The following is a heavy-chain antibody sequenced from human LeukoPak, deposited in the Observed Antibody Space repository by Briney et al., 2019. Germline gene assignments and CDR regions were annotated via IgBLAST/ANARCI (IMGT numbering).Heavy chain of an antibody. Sequence: GGSLRLSCAASRFTFSSYAMNWVRQAPGKGLEWVAVISYDGSKQYHADSVKGRFTISRDNSRNTLYLQMNSLRVGDTAVYYCARDKSKGGDALDIWGQGTMVTVSS. J-gene: IGHJ3*02. V-gene: IGHV3-30*04. CDR1: RFTFSSYA. D-gene: IGHD1-26*01. CDR2: ISYDGSKQ. CDR3: ARDKSKGGDALDI.